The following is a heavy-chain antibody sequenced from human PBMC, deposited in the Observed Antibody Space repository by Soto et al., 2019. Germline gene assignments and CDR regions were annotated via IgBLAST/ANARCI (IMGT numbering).Heavy chain of an antibody. D-gene: IGHD5-12*01. CDR3: VREWYRGYEGFDY. CDR2: ISSSSTTI. Sequence: EVQLVESGGGLVQPGGSLRLSCVGSGFTFSGYAMNWVRQAPGKGLEWVSYISSSSTTIYYADSMKGRFTISRDNAKNSLFLQMNSLRDEDTAVYYCVREWYRGYEGFDYWGQGTLVTVSS. J-gene: IGHJ4*02. V-gene: IGHV3-48*02. CDR1: GFTFSGYA.